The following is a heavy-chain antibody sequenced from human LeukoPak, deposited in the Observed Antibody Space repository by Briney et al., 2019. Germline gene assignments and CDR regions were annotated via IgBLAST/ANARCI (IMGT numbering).Heavy chain of an antibody. CDR3: ARSIGWFGELLPPLDY. Sequence: PGGSLRLSCAVSGFTVSSNYMSWVRQAPGKGLEWVSVIYSGGSTYYADSVKGRFTISRDNSKNTLYLQMNSLRAEDTAVYYCARSIGWFGELLPPLDYWGQGTLVTVSS. D-gene: IGHD3-10*01. V-gene: IGHV3-66*01. CDR1: GFTVSSNY. J-gene: IGHJ4*02. CDR2: IYSGGST.